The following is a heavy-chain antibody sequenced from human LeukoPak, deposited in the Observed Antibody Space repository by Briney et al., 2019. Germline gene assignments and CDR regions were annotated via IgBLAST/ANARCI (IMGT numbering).Heavy chain of an antibody. CDR1: GGTFSSYA. CDR2: ISGYDGDT. CDR3: ARAAHLVPTIPDY. V-gene: IGHV1-18*01. J-gene: IGHJ4*02. Sequence: ASVKVSCKASGGTFSSYAISWVRQAPGQGLQWMGWISGYDGDTNYAQKLQGRVTMTTDTSTSTAYMELRSLRSDDTAVYYCARAAHLVPTIPDYWGQGTLVTVSS. D-gene: IGHD5-12*01.